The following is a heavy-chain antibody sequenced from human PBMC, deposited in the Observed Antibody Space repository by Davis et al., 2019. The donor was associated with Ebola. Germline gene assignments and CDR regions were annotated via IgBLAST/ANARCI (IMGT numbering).Heavy chain of an antibody. CDR2: IKQDGSEK. D-gene: IGHD6-13*01. V-gene: IGHV3-7*01. J-gene: IGHJ3*02. CDR1: GFTFSSYW. Sequence: GESLKISCAASGFTFSSYWMSWVRQAPGKGLEWVANIKQDGSEKYYVDSVKGRFTISRDNAKNSLYLQMNSLRAEDTAVYYCAREGRGGAAGTKDAFDIWGQGTMVTVSS. CDR3: AREGRGGAAGTKDAFDI.